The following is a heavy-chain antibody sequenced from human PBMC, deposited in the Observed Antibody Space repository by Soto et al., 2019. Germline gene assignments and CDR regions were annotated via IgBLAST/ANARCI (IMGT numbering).Heavy chain of an antibody. CDR3: ARNSGGSSWLDYYYYGMDV. Sequence: PSETLSLTCTVSGGSISSYYWSWIRQPPGKGLEWFGYIYYSGSTNYNPSLKSRATISVDTSKNQFSLKLSSVTAADTAVYYCARNSGGSSWLDYYYYGMDVWGQGTTVTVSS. J-gene: IGHJ6*02. CDR1: GGSISSYY. V-gene: IGHV4-59*08. CDR2: IYYSGST. D-gene: IGHD6-13*01.